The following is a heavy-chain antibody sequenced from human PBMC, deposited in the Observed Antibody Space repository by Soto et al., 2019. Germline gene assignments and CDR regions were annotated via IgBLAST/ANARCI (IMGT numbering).Heavy chain of an antibody. CDR3: ARDQGIAAAAGNYYGMDV. Sequence: QVQLVQSGAEVKKPGSSVKVSCKASGGTFSSYAISWVRQAPGQGLEWMGGIIPIFGTANYAQKFQGRVTITADESTSTAYMELSSLRSEDTAVYYCARDQGIAAAAGNYYGMDVWGQGTTVTVSS. V-gene: IGHV1-69*01. CDR1: GGTFSSYA. D-gene: IGHD6-13*01. J-gene: IGHJ6*02. CDR2: IIPIFGTA.